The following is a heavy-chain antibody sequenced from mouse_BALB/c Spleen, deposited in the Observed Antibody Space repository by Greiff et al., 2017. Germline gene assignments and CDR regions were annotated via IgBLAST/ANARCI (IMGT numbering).Heavy chain of an antibody. J-gene: IGHJ2*01. CDR1: GFSLTSYG. CDR3: ARELWPHYFDY. CDR2: IWAGGST. D-gene: IGHD1-1*02. V-gene: IGHV2-9*02. Sequence: VQRVESGPGLVAPSQSLSITCTVSGFSLTSYGVHWVRQPPGKGLEWLGVIWAGGSTNYNSALMSRLSISKDNSKSQVFLKMNSLQTDVTAMYYCARELWPHYFDYWGQGTTLTVSS.